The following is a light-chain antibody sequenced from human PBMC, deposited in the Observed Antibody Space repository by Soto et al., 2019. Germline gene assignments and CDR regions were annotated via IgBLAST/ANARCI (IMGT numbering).Light chain of an antibody. J-gene: IGLJ1*01. CDR1: SSDVGGYNY. Sequence: QSALTQPASVSGSPGQSISISCTGTSSDVGGYNYVSWYQQHPGKAPKLTIYEVNSRPSGVSNRFSGSKSGNTASLTISGLQAEGEADYYCSSYTSSSTLEVFGTGTKLTVI. CDR2: EVN. V-gene: IGLV2-14*01. CDR3: SSYTSSSTLEV.